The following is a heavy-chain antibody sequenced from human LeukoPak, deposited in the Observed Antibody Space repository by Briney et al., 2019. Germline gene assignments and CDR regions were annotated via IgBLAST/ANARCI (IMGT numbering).Heavy chain of an antibody. CDR2: MNPNSGNA. D-gene: IGHD3-3*01. CDR1: GYTFSSYD. V-gene: IGHV1-8*01. J-gene: IGHJ2*01. Sequence: ASVTVSCKASGYTFSSYDINWVRQAAGQGLEWMGWMNPNSGNAGYAQNFQRRISITRNTSTNTAYMELSGLRSEDTAVYYCARGPRVVGVVIAPYWYFDFWGRGTLVTVSS. CDR3: ARGPRVVGVVIAPYWYFDF.